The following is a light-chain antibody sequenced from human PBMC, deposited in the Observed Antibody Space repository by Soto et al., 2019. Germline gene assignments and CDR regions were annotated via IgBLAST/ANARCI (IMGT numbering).Light chain of an antibody. J-gene: IGLJ2*01. CDR2: DNN. CDR1: SSNIGNNY. CDR3: GTWDSSLSAVV. Sequence: QSVLTQPPSVSAAPGQKVTISCSGSSSNIGNNYVSWYQQIPGTAPKLLIYDNNKRPSGIPDRFSGSKSGTSATLGITGLQTGDEADYYCGTWDSSLSAVVFGEGTKLTVL. V-gene: IGLV1-51*01.